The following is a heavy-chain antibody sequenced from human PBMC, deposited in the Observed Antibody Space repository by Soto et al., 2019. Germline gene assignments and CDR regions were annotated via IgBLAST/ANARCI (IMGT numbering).Heavy chain of an antibody. J-gene: IGHJ3*02. V-gene: IGHV1-18*01. Sequence: ASVKVSCKASGYTFTSYGISWVRQALGQGLEWMGWISAYNGNTNYAQKLQGRVTMTTDTSTSTAYMELRSLRSDDTAVYYCAREGPHDKESAFEIWGQGTLVTVSS. CDR3: AREGPHDKESAFEI. CDR1: GYTFTSYG. CDR2: ISAYNGNT. D-gene: IGHD3-9*01.